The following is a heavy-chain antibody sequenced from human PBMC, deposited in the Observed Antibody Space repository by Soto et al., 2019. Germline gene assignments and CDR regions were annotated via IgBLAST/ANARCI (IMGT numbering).Heavy chain of an antibody. D-gene: IGHD2-8*01. CDR2: ISYDGTKR. V-gene: IGHV3-30*18. CDR3: AKSAYTLGTNGHYLGT. Sequence: QIRLEESGGGVVQSGGSLRLSCAASGLIFSSYDMHWVRQAPGKGLQWVAMISYDGTKRYYSDSLKGRLTVSRDNSKNTLNLQMSSLRVDDTAVYLCAKSAYTLGTNGHYLGTRDLGTLVPVSS. CDR1: GLIFSSYD. J-gene: IGHJ4*01.